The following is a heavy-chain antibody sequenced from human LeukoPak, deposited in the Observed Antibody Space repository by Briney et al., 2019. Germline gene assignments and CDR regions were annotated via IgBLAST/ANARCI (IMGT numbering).Heavy chain of an antibody. CDR1: GGSFSGYY. V-gene: IGHV4-34*01. CDR3: ASALTYYYDSSGYSEIYFDY. J-gene: IGHJ4*02. Sequence: SETLSLTCAVYGGSFSGYYWSWIRQPPGKGLEWIGEINHSGSTNYNPSLKSRVTISVDRSKNQFSLKLSSVTAADTAVYYCASALTYYYDSSGYSEIYFDYWGQGTLVTVSS. CDR2: INHSGST. D-gene: IGHD3-22*01.